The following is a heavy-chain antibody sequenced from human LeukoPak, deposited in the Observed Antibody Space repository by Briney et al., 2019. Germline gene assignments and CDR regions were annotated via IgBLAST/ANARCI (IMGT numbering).Heavy chain of an antibody. Sequence: GGSLRLSCAASGFTFSSYWMSWVRQAPGKGLEWVANIKQDGSEKYYVDSVKGRFTISRDNAKNSLYLQMNSLRAEDTAVYYCARDSAYYGSGSYYENYGMDVWGQGTTVTVSS. CDR1: GFTFSSYW. J-gene: IGHJ6*02. CDR3: ARDSAYYGSGSYYENYGMDV. D-gene: IGHD3-10*01. V-gene: IGHV3-7*01. CDR2: IKQDGSEK.